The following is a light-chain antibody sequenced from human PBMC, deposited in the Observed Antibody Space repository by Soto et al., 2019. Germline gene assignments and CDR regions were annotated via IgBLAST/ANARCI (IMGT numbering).Light chain of an antibody. CDR2: GAS. Sequence: EIVMTQSPATLSVSPGERATLSCRASQSVSSNLAWYQQKPGQAPRLLIYGASTRATGIPARFSGSASGTEFTLSISSLQSEDFAVYYCQQYKNWPSGTFGTGTKVDIK. J-gene: IGKJ3*01. CDR1: QSVSSN. V-gene: IGKV3-15*01. CDR3: QQYKNWPSGT.